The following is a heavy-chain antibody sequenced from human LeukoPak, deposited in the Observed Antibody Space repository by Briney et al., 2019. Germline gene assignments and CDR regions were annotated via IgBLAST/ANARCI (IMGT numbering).Heavy chain of an antibody. Sequence: GGSLRLSCAASGLTFSNYAMSWVRQAPGKGLEWVSGINSGASTYYADSVKGRFIISRDNSKDTVYLQMNSLRVEDTAVYYCAKRDSNGYYYFDYWGRGTLVTVSS. D-gene: IGHD3-22*01. J-gene: IGHJ4*02. CDR1: GLTFSNYA. V-gene: IGHV3-23*01. CDR2: INSGAST. CDR3: AKRDSNGYYYFDY.